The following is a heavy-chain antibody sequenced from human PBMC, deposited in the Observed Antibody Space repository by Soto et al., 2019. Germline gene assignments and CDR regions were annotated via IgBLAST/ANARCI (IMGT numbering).Heavy chain of an antibody. CDR2: IYYSGST. J-gene: IGHJ6*03. V-gene: IGHV4-39*01. D-gene: IGHD2-15*01. CDR3: ASRNLGYCSGGSFYSDYYYYMDV. Sequence: SETLSLTCTVSGGSISSSSYYWGWIRQPPGKGLEWIGSIYYSGSTYYNPSLKSRVTISVDTSKNQFSLKLSSVTAAATAVYYCASRNLGYCSGGSFYSDYYYYMDVWGKGTTVTVSS. CDR1: GGSISSSSYY.